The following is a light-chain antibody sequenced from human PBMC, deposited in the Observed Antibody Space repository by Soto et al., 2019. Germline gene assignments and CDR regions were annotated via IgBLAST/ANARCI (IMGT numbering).Light chain of an antibody. V-gene: IGLV2-14*01. CDR3: SSYTSNTTPLV. CDR1: SSDVGNYIY. J-gene: IGLJ1*01. CDR2: EVR. Sequence: QSALTQPASVSGSPGQSITISCTGTSSDVGNYIYVSWYQQHPGKAPKLLIYEVRNRPSGVSNRFSGSKSGNTASLTVSGLQVEAEADYYCSSYTSNTTPLVFGIGTKVTVL.